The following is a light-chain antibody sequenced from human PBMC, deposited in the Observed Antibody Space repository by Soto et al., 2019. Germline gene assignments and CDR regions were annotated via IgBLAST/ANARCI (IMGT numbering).Light chain of an antibody. CDR3: ERRSNWPPIFT. V-gene: IGKV3-11*01. CDR2: GAS. Sequence: EIVLTQSPATLSLSPGERATLSCRASQTVSNYLARYQQKPGQAPRLLIYGASNRSTGVPARFSGSGSGTDFTLRITSLEPEDFAVYYCERRSNWPPIFTFGPGTKVDVK. CDR1: QTVSNY. J-gene: IGKJ3*01.